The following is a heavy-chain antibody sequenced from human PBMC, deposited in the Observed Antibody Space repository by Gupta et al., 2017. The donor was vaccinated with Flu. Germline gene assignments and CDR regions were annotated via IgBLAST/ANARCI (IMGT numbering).Heavy chain of an antibody. D-gene: IGHD6-13*01. J-gene: IGHJ4*02. CDR2: INTNTGKP. Sequence: INWVRQAPGQGPEWMGWINTNTGKPTYAQDFRGRFVFSLATSVNTAYLQISSLKGEDTAVYYCARDSLAAADYWGQGTLVTVS. V-gene: IGHV7-4-1*02. CDR3: ARDSLAAADY.